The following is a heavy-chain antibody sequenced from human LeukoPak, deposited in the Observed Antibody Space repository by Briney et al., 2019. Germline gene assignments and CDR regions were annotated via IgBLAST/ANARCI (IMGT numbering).Heavy chain of an antibody. CDR1: GGSISSYY. CDR3: ARGDVDTAMVGLFDY. V-gene: IGHV4-4*07. CDR2: IYTSGST. Sequence: SETLSLTCTVSGGSISSYYWSWIRQPAGKGLEWIGRIYTSGSTNYNPSLKSRVTISVDTSKNQFSLKLSSVTAADTAVYYCARGDVDTAMVGLFDYWGQGTLVTVSS. J-gene: IGHJ4*02. D-gene: IGHD5-18*01.